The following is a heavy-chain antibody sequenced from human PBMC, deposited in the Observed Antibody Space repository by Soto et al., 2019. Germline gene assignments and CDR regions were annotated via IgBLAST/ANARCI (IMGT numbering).Heavy chain of an antibody. V-gene: IGHV3-64*02. Sequence: GGSLRLSCAASGFTFSNYVMHWVRQAPGKGLEYVSAISSNGGSTYYADSVKGRLTISRDNSKNTLYLQMGSLRAEDMAVYYCARGSSSLRHAFDIWGQGTMVTVSS. J-gene: IGHJ3*02. CDR1: GFTFSNYV. D-gene: IGHD6-6*01. CDR2: ISSNGGST. CDR3: ARGSSSLRHAFDI.